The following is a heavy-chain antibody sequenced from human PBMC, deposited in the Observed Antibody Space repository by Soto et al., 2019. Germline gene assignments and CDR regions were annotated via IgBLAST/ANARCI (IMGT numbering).Heavy chain of an antibody. CDR2: IIPIVGTA. V-gene: IGHV1-69*12. D-gene: IGHD3-16*01. J-gene: IGHJ4*02. CDR3: ARAGGELMVTILFDY. Sequence: QVQLVQSGAEVKKPGSSVKVSCKASGGTFSSYAISWVRQAPGQGLEWMGGIIPIVGTANYAQKFQGRVTITADESTSTAYMELSSLRSEDTALYYCARAGGELMVTILFDYWGQGTLVTVSS. CDR1: GGTFSSYA.